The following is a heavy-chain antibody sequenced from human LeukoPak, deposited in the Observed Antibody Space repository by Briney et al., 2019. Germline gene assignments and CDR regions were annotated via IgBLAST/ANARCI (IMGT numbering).Heavy chain of an antibody. J-gene: IGHJ4*02. CDR1: GFTFSDYY. Sequence: PGGSLRLSCAASGFTFSDYYMSWIRQPPRKGLEWIGEINHSGSTNYNPSLKSRVTISVDTSKNQFSLKLSSVTAADTAVYYCARGMNSGSYFSLDYWGQGTLVTVSS. D-gene: IGHD1-26*01. CDR3: ARGMNSGSYFSLDY. V-gene: IGHV4-34*01. CDR2: INHSGST.